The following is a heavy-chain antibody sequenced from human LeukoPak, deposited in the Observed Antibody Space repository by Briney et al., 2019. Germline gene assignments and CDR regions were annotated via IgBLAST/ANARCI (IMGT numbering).Heavy chain of an antibody. V-gene: IGHV1-69*04. CDR1: GGTFSSYA. D-gene: IGHD6-25*01. CDR3: ARGSKRTNLNNFDY. Sequence: ASVKVSCKASGGTFSSYAISWVRQAPGQGLEWMGRIIPILGIANYAQKFQGRVTITADKSTSTAYMELSSLRSEDTAVYYCARGSKRTNLNNFDYWGQGTLVTVSS. J-gene: IGHJ4*02. CDR2: IIPILGIA.